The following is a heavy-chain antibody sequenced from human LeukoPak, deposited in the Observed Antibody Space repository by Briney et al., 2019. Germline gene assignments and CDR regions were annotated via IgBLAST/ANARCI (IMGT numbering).Heavy chain of an antibody. CDR3: AREDGYNVRVIDY. CDR1: GVSISSYY. V-gene: IGHV4-59*01. D-gene: IGHD5-24*01. J-gene: IGHJ4*02. CDR2: VYYSGST. Sequence: PSETLSLTCTVFGVSISSYYWTWIRQPPGKGLEWIGYVYYSGSTNYNPSLKSRVSISVDTSKNQFSLNLSSVTATDTAVYYCAREDGYNVRVIDYWGQGTLVTVSS.